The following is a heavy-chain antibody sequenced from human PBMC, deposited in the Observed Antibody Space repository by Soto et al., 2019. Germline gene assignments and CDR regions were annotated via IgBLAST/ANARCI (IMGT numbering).Heavy chain of an antibody. CDR1: GGTFSRYS. Sequence: QVQLVQSGAEVKKPGSSVKVSCEASGGTFSRYSITWVRQAPGHGLEWIGRIIPIFGIPTYAQKFQGRVTFTADESPSTAYMELGSLRSDDTAVYYCAREDRDRETGLVPAAIDGMDVWGQGTTVTVSS. V-gene: IGHV1-69*08. J-gene: IGHJ6*02. CDR3: AREDRDRETGLVPAAIDGMDV. CDR2: IIPIFGIP. D-gene: IGHD2-2*01.